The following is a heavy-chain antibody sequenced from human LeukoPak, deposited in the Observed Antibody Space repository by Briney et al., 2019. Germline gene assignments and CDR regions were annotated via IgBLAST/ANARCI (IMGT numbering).Heavy chain of an antibody. Sequence: GGSLRLSCAASGFTFNSYAMHWVRQAPDKGLEWVALIWYDDKYYADFVEGRFNDFKGNSKKTTYLQIESLRGEDTAVYYCARARGWEPNHYYYYMDVWGKGTTVTVSS. CDR1: GFTFNSYA. V-gene: IGHV3-33*01. J-gene: IGHJ6*03. CDR3: ARARGWEPNHYYYYMDV. D-gene: IGHD1-26*01. CDR2: IWYDDK.